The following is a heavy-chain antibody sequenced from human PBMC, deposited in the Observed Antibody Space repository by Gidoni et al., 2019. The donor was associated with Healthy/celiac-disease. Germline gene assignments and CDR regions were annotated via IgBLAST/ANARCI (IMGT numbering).Heavy chain of an antibody. CDR1: GFTFSSYW. Sequence: EVQLVESGGGLVQPGGSLRLSCAASGFTFSSYWMSWVRQAPGKGLEWVANIKQDGSEKYYVDSVKGRFTISRDNAKNSLYLQMNSLRAEDTAVYYCARGGHSGYDFPFDYWGQGTLVTVSS. J-gene: IGHJ4*02. CDR3: ARGGHSGYDFPFDY. V-gene: IGHV3-7*03. D-gene: IGHD5-12*01. CDR2: IKQDGSEK.